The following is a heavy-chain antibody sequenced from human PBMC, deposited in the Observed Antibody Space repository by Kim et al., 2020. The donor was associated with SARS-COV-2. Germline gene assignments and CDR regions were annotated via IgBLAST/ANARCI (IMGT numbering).Heavy chain of an antibody. Sequence: YADSVKVRFTISRDNSKNTLYLQLNSLRAEDTAVYYCAIVASKLRFLNFEYWGQGTLVTVSP. CDR3: AIVASKLRFLNFEY. J-gene: IGHJ4*02. V-gene: IGHV3-23*01. D-gene: IGHD3-3*01.